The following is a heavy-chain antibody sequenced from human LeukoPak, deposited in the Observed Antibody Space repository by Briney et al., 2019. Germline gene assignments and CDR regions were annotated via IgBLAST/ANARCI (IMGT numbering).Heavy chain of an antibody. Sequence: PGRSLRLSCAASGFTLSSYGMHWVRQAPGKGLEWVALIWYDGGSEYYADSVKGRFTISRDNSKSTLYLQIDSLRAEDTALYYCARKGYTGQDRYYFDLWGQGTLVTVSS. J-gene: IGHJ4*02. CDR3: ARKGYTGQDRYYFDL. CDR2: IWYDGGSE. V-gene: IGHV3-33*01. D-gene: IGHD5-12*01. CDR1: GFTLSSYG.